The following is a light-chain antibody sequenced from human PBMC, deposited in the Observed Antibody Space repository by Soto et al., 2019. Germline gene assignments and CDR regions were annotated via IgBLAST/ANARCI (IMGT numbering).Light chain of an antibody. CDR2: AAS. CDR1: QSIVTY. Sequence: IQVTQTPSCVSGTEGDRVTITCGESQSIVTYLNWYLQKPGKAPKLLIYAASNLQSGVPSRFSGSGSGTDFTLTISSLQPEDFATYFCQQSYSTPPWTFGQGTKVDIK. J-gene: IGKJ1*01. CDR3: QQSYSTPPWT. V-gene: IGKV1-39*01.